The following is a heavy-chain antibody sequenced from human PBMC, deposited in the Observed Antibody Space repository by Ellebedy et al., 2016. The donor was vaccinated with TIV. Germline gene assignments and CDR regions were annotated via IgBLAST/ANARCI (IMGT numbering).Heavy chain of an antibody. V-gene: IGHV1-8*01. J-gene: IGHJ5*02. CDR1: GYTFTSYD. CDR3: TVGLFDP. CDR2: MQPCSGNT. Sequence: AASVKVSCKPSGYTFTSYDINWVRQAPGQGLEYLGWMQPCSGNTGYAQKFEGRVTITRDTSTGTAYMDMNSLRSEDTAVYYCTVGLFDPWGQGTLVTVSS. D-gene: IGHD3-10*01.